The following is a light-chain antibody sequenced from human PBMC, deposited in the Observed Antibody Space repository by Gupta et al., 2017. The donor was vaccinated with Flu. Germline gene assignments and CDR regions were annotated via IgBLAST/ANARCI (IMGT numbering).Light chain of an antibody. CDR1: QSLLHSDGYNY. Sequence: DIVMTQSPLSLPVTPGEPASISCRSSQSLLHSDGYNYLDWYLQKPGQSPQLLICLGSIRASGVPDRFRGSGSGTDFILKISRVEADDFGVYYCMQALQTPYSFGQGTKLEIK. J-gene: IGKJ2*03. CDR2: LGS. CDR3: MQALQTPYS. V-gene: IGKV2-28*01.